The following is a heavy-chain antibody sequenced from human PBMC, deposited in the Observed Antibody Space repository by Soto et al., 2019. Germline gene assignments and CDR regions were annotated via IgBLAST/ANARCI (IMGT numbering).Heavy chain of an antibody. CDR2: IWYDGSKE. Sequence: GGSLRLSCVVSGITFSSYGMHWVRQAPGKGLEWVAVIWYDGSKEYYVDSVKGRFTISRDNSKNTLYLQMNSLRAEDTAVYYCARDTSLAGQLVLGFAFDYWGQGTLVTVSS. CDR1: GITFSSYG. CDR3: ARDTSLAGQLVLGFAFDY. D-gene: IGHD6-13*01. V-gene: IGHV3-33*01. J-gene: IGHJ4*02.